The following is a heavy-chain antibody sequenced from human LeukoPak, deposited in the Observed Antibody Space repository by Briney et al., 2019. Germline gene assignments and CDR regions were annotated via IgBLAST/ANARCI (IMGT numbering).Heavy chain of an antibody. J-gene: IGHJ6*03. D-gene: IGHD3-10*01. V-gene: IGHV5-51*01. CDR1: GYSFTSYW. CDR3: ARRMGYGSGSYYKTYYYYYYMDV. Sequence: GESLKISCKGSGYSFTSYWIGWVRQMPGEGLEWMGIIYPGDSDTRYSPSFQGQVTISADKSISTAYLQWSSLKASDTAMYYCARRMGYGSGSYYKTYYYYYYMDVWGKGTTVTVSS. CDR2: IYPGDSDT.